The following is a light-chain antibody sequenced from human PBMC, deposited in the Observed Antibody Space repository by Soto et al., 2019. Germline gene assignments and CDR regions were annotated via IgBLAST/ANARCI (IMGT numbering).Light chain of an antibody. CDR3: QPRSKQGSNWLLT. CDR1: QSVSSY. J-gene: IGKJ4*01. V-gene: IGKV3-11*01. Sequence: EIVLTQSPATLSLSPGERATLSCRASQSVSSYLVWYQQKPGQAPRLLIYDTSNRATGIPARFSGSGSGTDFTLTISSLEPEDFAVYYCQPRSKQGSNWLLTIGGGTKVEIK. CDR2: DTS.